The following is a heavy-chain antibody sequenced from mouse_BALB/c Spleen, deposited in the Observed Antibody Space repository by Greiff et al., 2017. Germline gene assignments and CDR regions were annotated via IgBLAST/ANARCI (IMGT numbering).Heavy chain of an antibody. Sequence: EVQGVESGGGLVKPGGSLKLSCAASGFTFSSYAMSWVRQSPEKRLEWVAEISSGGSYTYYPDTVTGRFTISRDNAKNTLYLEMSSLRSEDTAMYYCARDGTTPFAYWGQGTLVTVSA. CDR1: GFTFSSYA. J-gene: IGHJ3*01. V-gene: IGHV5-9-4*01. CDR3: ARDGTTPFAY. CDR2: ISSGGSYT. D-gene: IGHD1-1*01.